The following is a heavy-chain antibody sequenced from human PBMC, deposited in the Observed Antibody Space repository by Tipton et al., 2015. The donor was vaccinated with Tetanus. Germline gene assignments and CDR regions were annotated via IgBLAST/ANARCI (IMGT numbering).Heavy chain of an antibody. V-gene: IGHV3-11*01. Sequence: CAASGFTFSDYYMSWIRQAPGKGLEWVSYISSSGSTIYYADSVKGRFTISRDNAKNSLYLQMNSLRAEDTAVYYCARGTTVVTRDFDYWGQGTLVTVSS. D-gene: IGHD4-23*01. CDR2: ISSSGSTI. CDR3: ARGTTVVTRDFDY. CDR1: GFTFSDYY. J-gene: IGHJ4*02.